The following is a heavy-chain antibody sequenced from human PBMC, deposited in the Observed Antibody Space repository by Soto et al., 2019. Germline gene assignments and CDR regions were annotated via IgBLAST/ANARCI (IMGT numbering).Heavy chain of an antibody. Sequence: QVQLVQSGAEVKKPGSSVKVSCKASGGTFSSYAISWVRQAPGQGLEWMGGIIPIFGTANYAQKFQGRVMITADKTTSTAHMGLSSLRSEDTAVYYCSSSTEIDYYYYGMDFWGQGNTVTVSS. CDR3: SSSTEIDYYYYGMDF. V-gene: IGHV1-69*06. J-gene: IGHJ6*02. CDR1: GGTFSSYA. D-gene: IGHD2-2*01. CDR2: IIPIFGTA.